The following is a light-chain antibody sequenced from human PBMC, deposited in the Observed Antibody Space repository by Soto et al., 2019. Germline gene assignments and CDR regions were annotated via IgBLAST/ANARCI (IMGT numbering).Light chain of an antibody. V-gene: IGLV1-40*01. CDR2: GNF. J-gene: IGLJ2*01. CDR1: SSSIGAGYD. Sequence: QSVLTQPPSVSGAPGQRVTISCAGGSSSIGAGYDVHWYQQLPGTAPKLPIYGNFNRPSGVPDRFSGSKSGTSASLAITGLQAGDEADYYCQSYDSSLSGVVFGGGTQLTVL. CDR3: QSYDSSLSGVV.